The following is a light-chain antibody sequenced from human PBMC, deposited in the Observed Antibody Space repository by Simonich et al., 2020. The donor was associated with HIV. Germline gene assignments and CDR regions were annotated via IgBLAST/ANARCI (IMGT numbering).Light chain of an antibody. J-gene: IGLJ2*01. Sequence: QSALTPPASVSGSPGPWITISCTGTSGDFGAYNYVSWYQHHPGKAPKLMIYDVNNRPSGVSTRFSGSKYGYTASRTISGLQAEDEADYYGSSYTSSRSVIFGGGTKVTVL. V-gene: IGLV2-14*03. CDR1: SGDFGAYNY. CDR3: SSYTSSRSVI. CDR2: DVN.